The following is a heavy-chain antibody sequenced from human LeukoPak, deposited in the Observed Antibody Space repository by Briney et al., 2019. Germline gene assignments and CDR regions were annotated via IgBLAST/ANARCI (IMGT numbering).Heavy chain of an antibody. D-gene: IGHD1-1*01. CDR2: VYISGST. Sequence: KPSETLSLTCTVSGGSISSSSYYWTWIRQPAGKGLEWIGRVYISGSTNYNPSLKSRVTISVDTSKNHFSLKLTSVTAADTAVYYCARGLEWGDGFDIWGQGTMVTVSP. J-gene: IGHJ3*02. CDR3: ARGLEWGDGFDI. CDR1: GGSISSSSYY. V-gene: IGHV4-61*02.